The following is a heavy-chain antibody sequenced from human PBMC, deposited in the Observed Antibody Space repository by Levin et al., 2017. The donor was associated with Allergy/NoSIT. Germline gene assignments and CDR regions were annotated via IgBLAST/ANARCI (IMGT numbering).Heavy chain of an antibody. J-gene: IGHJ4*02. CDR1: GFTFSNAW. V-gene: IGHV3-15*01. CDR2: IKSKTDGGTT. Sequence: GGSLRLSCAASGFTFSNAWMSWVRQAPGKGLEWVGRIKSKTDGGTTDYAAPVKGRFTISRDDSKNTLYLQMNSLKTEDTAVYYCTTDRGYSYGYGNFDYWGQGTLVTVSS. D-gene: IGHD5-18*01. CDR3: TTDRGYSYGYGNFDY.